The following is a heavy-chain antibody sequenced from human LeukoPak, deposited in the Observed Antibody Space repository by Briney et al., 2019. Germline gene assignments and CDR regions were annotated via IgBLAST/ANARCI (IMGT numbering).Heavy chain of an antibody. J-gene: IGHJ6*03. V-gene: IGHV1-8*01. CDR2: MNPNSGNT. CDR1: GYTFTSYD. D-gene: IGHD1-26*01. Sequence: GASVKVSCKASGYTFTSYDINWVRQATGQGLEWMGWMNPNSGNTGYAQKFQGRVTMTRNTSISTAYMELSSLRSKDTAVYYCARAPEWGKSNYYYYMDVWGKGTTVTVSS. CDR3: ARAPEWGKSNYYYYMDV.